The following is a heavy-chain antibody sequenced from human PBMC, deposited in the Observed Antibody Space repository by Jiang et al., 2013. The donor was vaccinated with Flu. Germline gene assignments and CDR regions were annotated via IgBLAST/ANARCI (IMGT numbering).Heavy chain of an antibody. CDR1: GGAVSSYY. CDR3: ARGAPYYYYYYGMDV. CDR2: VHNSGAT. Sequence: GSGLVKPSETLSLTCTVSGGAVSSYYWSWIRQPPGQGLDWIAYVHNSGATRYTPSLRSRVTISVDTSKNQFSLKLSSVTAADTAVYYCARGAPYYYYYYGMDVWGQG. J-gene: IGHJ6*02. V-gene: IGHV4-59*08.